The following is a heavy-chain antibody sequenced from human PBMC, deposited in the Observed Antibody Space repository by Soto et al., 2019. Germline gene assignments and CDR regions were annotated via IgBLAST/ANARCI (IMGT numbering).Heavy chain of an antibody. Sequence: SETLSLTCTVSGGSISSGGYYWSWIRQHPGKGLEWIGYIYYSGSTYYNPSLKSRVTISVDTSKNQFSLKLSSVTAADTAVYYCARGDCISTSCDYYYYGMDVWGQGTTVTVSS. J-gene: IGHJ6*02. CDR1: GGSISSGGYY. CDR2: IYYSGST. CDR3: ARGDCISTSCDYYYYGMDV. V-gene: IGHV4-31*03. D-gene: IGHD2-2*01.